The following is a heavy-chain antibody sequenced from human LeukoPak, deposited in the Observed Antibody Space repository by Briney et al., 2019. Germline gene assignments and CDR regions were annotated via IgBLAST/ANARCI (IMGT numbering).Heavy chain of an antibody. V-gene: IGHV3-33*01. D-gene: IGHD2-15*01. CDR2: IWYDGSNK. CDR3: ARDVAYYYYYMDV. J-gene: IGHJ6*03. Sequence: PGRSLRLACAASGFTFSSYGMRWVRQAPGKGLGWVAVIWYDGSNKYYADSVKGRFTISRDNSKNTLYLQMNSLRAEDTAVYYCARDVAYYYYYMDVWGKGTTVTVSS. CDR1: GFTFSSYG.